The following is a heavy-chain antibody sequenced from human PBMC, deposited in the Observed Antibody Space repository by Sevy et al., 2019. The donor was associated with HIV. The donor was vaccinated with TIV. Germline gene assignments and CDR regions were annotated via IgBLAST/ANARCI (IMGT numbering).Heavy chain of an antibody. Sequence: GGSLRLSCAASGFAFSSYWMTWVRQAPGKRLEWVANIKQDGSEKYYVDSVKGRFTISRDNAKTSLYLQMNSLRAEDTAVYYCARDPQRYFDYWGQGTLVTFSS. V-gene: IGHV3-7*01. J-gene: IGHJ4*02. CDR1: GFAFSSYW. CDR3: ARDPQRYFDY. CDR2: IKQDGSEK.